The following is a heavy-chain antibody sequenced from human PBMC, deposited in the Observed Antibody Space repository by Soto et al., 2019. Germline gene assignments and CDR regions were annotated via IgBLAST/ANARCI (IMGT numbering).Heavy chain of an antibody. CDR2: IYYSGYT. Sequence: SETLSLTCTVSGGSISSSSYYWGWIHQPPGKGLEWIGSIYYSGYTYYNPSLKSRVTISVDTSKNQFSLKLSSVTAADTAVYYCASTRRDGYNNYYYYYGMDVWGQGTTVTVSS. V-gene: IGHV4-39*01. CDR3: ASTRRDGYNNYYYYYGMDV. CDR1: GGSISSSSYY. J-gene: IGHJ6*02. D-gene: IGHD5-12*01.